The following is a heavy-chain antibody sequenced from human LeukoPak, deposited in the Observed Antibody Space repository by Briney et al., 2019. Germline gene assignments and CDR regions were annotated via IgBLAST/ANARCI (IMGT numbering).Heavy chain of an antibody. D-gene: IGHD3-3*01. V-gene: IGHV3-49*04. J-gene: IGHJ3*01. CDR2: IRSKAYGGTT. CDR1: GFTFGDYA. CDR3: TRGRTTYYDFWSG. Sequence: GGSLRLSCTASGFTFGDYAMSWVRQAPGKGLEWVGFIRSKAYGGTTEYAASVKGRFTISRDDSKSIAYLQMNSLKTEDTAVYYCTRGRTTYYDFWSGWGQGTMVTVSS.